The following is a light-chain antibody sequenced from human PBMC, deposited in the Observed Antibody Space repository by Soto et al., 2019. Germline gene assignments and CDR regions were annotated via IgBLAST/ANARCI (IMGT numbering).Light chain of an antibody. CDR3: QQRSNWPWT. Sequence: EIVLTQSPATLSLSPGERATLSCRASQSVSSYLAWYQQKPGQAPRLLIYDAFNRATGIPARFSGSGSGTEFTLTISSLEPEDFAVYYCQQRSNWPWTFGEGTKVEIK. CDR2: DAF. V-gene: IGKV3-11*01. CDR1: QSVSSY. J-gene: IGKJ1*01.